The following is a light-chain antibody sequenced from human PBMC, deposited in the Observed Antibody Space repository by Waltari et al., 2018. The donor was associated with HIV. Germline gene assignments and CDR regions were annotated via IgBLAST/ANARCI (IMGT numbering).Light chain of an antibody. CDR3: SATENNVSDRV. Sequence: SYELTQPCSVSVTPGQTASLTGSRDLLPKKYAHWYQQMSGQAPVFVIYEDIKRPSGIPERFSGSSSGTMAILTISGAQVEDEADYYCSATENNVSDRVFGGGTKLTVL. V-gene: IGLV3-10*01. CDR2: EDI. CDR1: LLPKKY. J-gene: IGLJ3*02.